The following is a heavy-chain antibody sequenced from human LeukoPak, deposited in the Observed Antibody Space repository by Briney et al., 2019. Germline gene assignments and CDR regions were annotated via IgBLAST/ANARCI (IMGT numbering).Heavy chain of an antibody. CDR3: ARLYSGYDRFDY. CDR2: IYHSGST. V-gene: IGHV4-4*02. D-gene: IGHD5-12*01. J-gene: IGHJ4*02. Sequence: PSETPSLTCAVSGGSISSSNWWSWVRQPPGKGLEWIGEIYHSGSTNYNPSLKSRVTISVDKSKNQFSLKLSSVTAADTAVYYCARLYSGYDRFDYWGQGTLVTVSS. CDR1: GGSISSSNW.